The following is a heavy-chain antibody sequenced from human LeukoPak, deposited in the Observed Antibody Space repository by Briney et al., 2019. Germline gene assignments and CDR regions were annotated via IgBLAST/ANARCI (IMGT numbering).Heavy chain of an antibody. Sequence: SETLSLTCTVSGGSFSSYYWTWIRQPAGKGLEWIGRIYNSGTTNYSPSLESPVTMSLDTSKNRFSLSLSSVTAADTAVYYCARDRLGATGHWRIDVWGRGTLVTVSS. V-gene: IGHV4-4*07. D-gene: IGHD1-26*01. CDR3: ARDRLGATGHWRIDV. CDR1: GGSFSSYY. J-gene: IGHJ2*01. CDR2: IYNSGTT.